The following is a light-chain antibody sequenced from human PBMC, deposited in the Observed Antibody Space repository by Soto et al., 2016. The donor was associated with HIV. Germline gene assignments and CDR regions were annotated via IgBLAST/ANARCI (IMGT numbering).Light chain of an antibody. J-gene: IGKJ3*01. CDR2: AAS. Sequence: AIQMTQSPSSLSASVGDRVTITCRASQGISSDLGWYQQKPGKAPKLLIYAASSLQSGVPSRFTGSGSGTDFTLTISSLQPEDFATYYCLQHNSYPFTFGPGTKVDIK. V-gene: IGKV1-6*01. CDR3: LQHNSYPFT. CDR1: QGISSD.